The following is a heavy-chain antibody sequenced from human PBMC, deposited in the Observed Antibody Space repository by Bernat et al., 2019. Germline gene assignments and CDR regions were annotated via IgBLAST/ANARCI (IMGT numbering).Heavy chain of an antibody. CDR3: ACLRPPGVYDY. CDR2: IYHSGST. V-gene: IGHV4-30-2*01. Sequence: QLQLQESGSGLVKPSQTLSLTCAVSGGSISSGGYSWSWIRQPPGKGLEWIGYIYHSGSTYYNPSLKSRVTISVDRYKNQFSLKLSSVTAADTAVYYCACLRPPGVYDYWGQGTLLSVSS. D-gene: IGHD3-16*01. J-gene: IGHJ4*02. CDR1: GGSISSGGYS.